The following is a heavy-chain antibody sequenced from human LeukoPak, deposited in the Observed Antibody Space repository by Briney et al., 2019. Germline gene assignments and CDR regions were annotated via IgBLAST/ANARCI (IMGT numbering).Heavy chain of an antibody. CDR1: GGSFSGYY. D-gene: IGHD1-14*01. Sequence: SETLSLTCAVYGGSFSGYYWSWIRQPPGKGLEWIGEINHSGSTNYNPSLKSRVTISVDTSKNQFSLKLSSVTAADTAEYYCASKPAVGWFDPWGQGTLVTVSS. CDR2: INHSGST. CDR3: ASKPAVGWFDP. J-gene: IGHJ5*02. V-gene: IGHV4-34*01.